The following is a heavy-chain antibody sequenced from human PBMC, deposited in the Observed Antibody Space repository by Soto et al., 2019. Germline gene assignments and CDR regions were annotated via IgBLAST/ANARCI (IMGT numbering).Heavy chain of an antibody. Sequence: GGSLRLSCAASGFTFSSYGMHWVRQAPGKGLEWVAVISYDGSNKYYADSVKGRFTISRDNSKNTLYLQMNSLRAEDTAVYYCAKDRRYCSSTSCSTYYYYYYGMAVWGQGTTVTVSS. D-gene: IGHD2-2*01. CDR1: GFTFSSYG. CDR2: ISYDGSNK. CDR3: AKDRRYCSSTSCSTYYYYYYGMAV. V-gene: IGHV3-30*18. J-gene: IGHJ6*02.